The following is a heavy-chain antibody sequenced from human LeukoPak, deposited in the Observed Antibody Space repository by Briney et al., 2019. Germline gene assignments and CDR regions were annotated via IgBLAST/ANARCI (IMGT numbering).Heavy chain of an antibody. CDR2: ITSGTRT. CDR3: AREYYDILTGYPQAFDI. Sequence: GGSLRLSCVASGFTFSSHGMNWVRQAPGKGLEWVSGITSGTRTYYADSVKGRFTISRDNSKNTLYLQMNSLRAEDTAAYYCAREYYDILTGYPQAFDIWGQGTMVTVSS. V-gene: IGHV3-23*01. D-gene: IGHD3-9*01. J-gene: IGHJ3*02. CDR1: GFTFSSHG.